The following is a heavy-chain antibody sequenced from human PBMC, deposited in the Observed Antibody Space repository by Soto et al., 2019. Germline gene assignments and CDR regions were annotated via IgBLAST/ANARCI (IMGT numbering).Heavy chain of an antibody. CDR2: INAGNGNT. Sequence: QVQLVQSGAEVKKPGASVKVSCKASGYTFTTYAIHWVRQAPGQRLEWMGWINAGNGNTKFSQKFQGRVTITMDTSASTDYMELSSLRSEDTAVYSCAREAPYLGSGIYGDGMDVWGQGTTVTVSS. CDR1: GYTFTTYA. J-gene: IGHJ6*02. V-gene: IGHV1-3*01. D-gene: IGHD3-10*01. CDR3: AREAPYLGSGIYGDGMDV.